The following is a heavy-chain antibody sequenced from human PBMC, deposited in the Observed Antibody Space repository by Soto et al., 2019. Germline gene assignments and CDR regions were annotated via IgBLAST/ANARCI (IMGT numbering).Heavy chain of an antibody. Sequence: SETLSLTCTVSGGSISSGGYYWSWIRQHPGKGLEWIGYIYYSGSTYYNPSLKSRVTISVDTSKNQFSLKLSSVTAADTAVYYCARGPPRDSWGSDHGVFAYWGKGTLVTVYS. J-gene: IGHJ4*02. CDR1: GGSISSGGYY. V-gene: IGHV4-31*03. CDR3: ARGPPRDSWGSDHGVFAY. D-gene: IGHD7-27*01. CDR2: IYYSGST.